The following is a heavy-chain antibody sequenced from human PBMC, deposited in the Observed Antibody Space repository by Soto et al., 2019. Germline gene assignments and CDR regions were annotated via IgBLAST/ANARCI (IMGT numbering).Heavy chain of an antibody. J-gene: IGHJ4*02. V-gene: IGHV4-31*03. CDR2: IYYSGST. CDR3: ARENRNYYDGYYFDY. CDR1: GGSISSGGYY. Sequence: PSETLSLTCTVSGGSISSGGYYWSWIRQHPGKGLEWIGYIYYSGSTYYNPSLKSRVTISVDTSKNQFSLKLSSVTAADTAVYYCARENRNYYDGYYFDYWGQGTLVTVSS. D-gene: IGHD3-22*01.